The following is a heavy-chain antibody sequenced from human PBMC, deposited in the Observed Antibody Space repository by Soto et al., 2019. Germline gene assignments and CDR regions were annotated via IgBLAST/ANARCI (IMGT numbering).Heavy chain of an antibody. CDR3: ARAGQYCSGGSCYPLGMDV. D-gene: IGHD2-15*01. V-gene: IGHV4-38-2*01. CDR1: GDSIIGIYH. J-gene: IGHJ6*02. CDR2: IFHTGTT. Sequence: PSETLSLTCAVSGDSIIGIYHWAWIRQPPGRSLEWIASIFHTGTTYYTPSLKSRVTISVDTSKNQFSLRLSSVTAADSAVYYCARAGQYCSGGSCYPLGMDVWGQGTTVTVS.